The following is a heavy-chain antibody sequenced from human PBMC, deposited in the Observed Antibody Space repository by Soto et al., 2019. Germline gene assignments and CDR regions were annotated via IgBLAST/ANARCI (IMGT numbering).Heavy chain of an antibody. V-gene: IGHV3-23*01. J-gene: IGHJ4*02. D-gene: IGHD1-26*01. CDR1: GFTFSSYA. Sequence: GGSLRLSCAASGFTFSSYAMSWVRQAPGKGLEWVSAISGSGGSTYYADSVKGRFTISRDNSKNTLYLQMNSLRAEDTAVYYCAKDIGTEGKYPPLPFDYWGQGTLVTVSS. CDR3: AKDIGTEGKYPPLPFDY. CDR2: ISGSGGST.